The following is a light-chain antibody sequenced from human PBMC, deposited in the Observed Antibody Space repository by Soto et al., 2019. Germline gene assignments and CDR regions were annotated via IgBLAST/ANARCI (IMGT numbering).Light chain of an antibody. CDR2: DVS. J-gene: IGLJ2*01. CDR1: SSDVGAFNY. V-gene: IGLV2-14*01. Sequence: QSALAQPASVSGSPGQSITISCTGTSSDVGAFNYVSWYQQHPGKVPKLMIYDVSNRPSGVSNRFSGSKSGNTASLTITGLQPEDDADYYCSSYKRPCAVSLGGGSKLPVI. CDR3: SSYKRPCAVS.